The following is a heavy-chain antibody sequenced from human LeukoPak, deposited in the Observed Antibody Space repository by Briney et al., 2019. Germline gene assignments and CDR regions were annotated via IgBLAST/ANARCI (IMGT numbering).Heavy chain of an antibody. CDR1: GFTFSSYS. V-gene: IGHV3-21*01. D-gene: IGHD5-18*01. J-gene: IGHJ4*02. CDR2: ISSSSSYI. CDR3: ARGRGNTAMVTTGYFDY. Sequence: GGSLRLSCAASGFTFSSYSINWVRQAPGKGLEWVSSISSSSSYIYYADSVKGRFTISRDNAKNTLYLQMNSLRAEDTAVYYCARGRGNTAMVTTGYFDYWGQGTLVTVSS.